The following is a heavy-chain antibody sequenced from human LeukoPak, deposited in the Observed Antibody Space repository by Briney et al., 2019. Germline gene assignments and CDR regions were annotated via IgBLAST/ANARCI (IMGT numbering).Heavy chain of an antibody. V-gene: IGHV1-69*13. J-gene: IGHJ6*04. Sequence: SVKVSCKASGYTFTGYYMHWVRQAPGQGLEWMGGIIPIFGTANYAQKFQGRVTITADESTSTAYMELSSLRSEDTAVYYCARDPSGAPGDYYYGMDVWGKGTTVTVSS. D-gene: IGHD4-17*01. CDR2: IIPIFGTA. CDR3: ARDPSGAPGDYYYGMDV. CDR1: GYTFTGYY.